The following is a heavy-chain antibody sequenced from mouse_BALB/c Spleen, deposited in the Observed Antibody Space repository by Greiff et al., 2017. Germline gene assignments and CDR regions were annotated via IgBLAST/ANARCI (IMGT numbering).Heavy chain of an antibody. CDR2: IYPGSGST. D-gene: IGHD2-1*01. CDR3: ASQAYYGNYGVFDY. Sequence: QVQLQQSGPELVKPGASVKMSCKASGYTFTDYVISWVKQRTGQGLEWIGEIYPGSGSTYYNEKFKGKATLTADKSSNTAYMQLSSLTSEDSAVYFCASQAYYGNYGVFDYWGQGTTLTVSS. J-gene: IGHJ2*01. CDR1: GYTFTDYV. V-gene: IGHV1-77*01.